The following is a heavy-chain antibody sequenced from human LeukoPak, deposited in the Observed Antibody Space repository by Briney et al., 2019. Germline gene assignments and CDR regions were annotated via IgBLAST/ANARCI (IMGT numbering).Heavy chain of an antibody. CDR2: INPNSGGT. Sequence: SVKVSCKASGYTFTGYYMHWVRQAPGQGLEWMGRINPNSGGTNYAQKFQGRVTMTRDTSISTAYMELSRLRSDDTAVYYCARTRLLWFGELLPFDYWGQGTLVTVSS. J-gene: IGHJ4*02. CDR3: ARTRLLWFGELLPFDY. CDR1: GYTFTGYY. D-gene: IGHD3-10*01. V-gene: IGHV1-2*06.